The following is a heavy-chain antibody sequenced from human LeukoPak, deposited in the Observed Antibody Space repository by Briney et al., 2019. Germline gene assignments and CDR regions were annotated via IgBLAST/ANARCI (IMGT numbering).Heavy chain of an antibody. D-gene: IGHD6-13*01. CDR1: GYSISSGYY. CDR3: ARGWYRSSWYEDY. J-gene: IGHJ4*02. Sequence: SETLSLTCAVSGYSISSGYYWGWIRQPPGEGLEWSGSIHHSGGTYYNPSLKSRVTISGDTSKNQFSVKLSSVTAADTAVYYCARGWYRSSWYEDYWGQGTLVTVSS. V-gene: IGHV4-38-2*01. CDR2: IHHSGGT.